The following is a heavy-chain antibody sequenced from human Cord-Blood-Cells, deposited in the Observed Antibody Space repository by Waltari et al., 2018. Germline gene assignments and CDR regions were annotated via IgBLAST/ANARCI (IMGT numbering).Heavy chain of an antibody. V-gene: IGHV3-30-3*01. D-gene: IGHD4-17*01. CDR3: ARDTTVTTLSFDY. Sequence: QVPLVESGGGVVQPGRSLRLSCAASGCTFSSYASHWCRQAPGKGLEWVAVISYEGNNKYYADSVKGRFTISRDNSKNTLYLQMNSLRAEDTAVYYCARDTTVTTLSFDYWGQGTLVTVSS. CDR2: ISYEGNNK. CDR1: GCTFSSYA. J-gene: IGHJ4*02.